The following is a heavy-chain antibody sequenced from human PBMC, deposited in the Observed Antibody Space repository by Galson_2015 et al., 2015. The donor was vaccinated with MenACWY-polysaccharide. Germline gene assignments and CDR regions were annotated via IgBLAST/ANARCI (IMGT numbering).Heavy chain of an antibody. Sequence: SLRLSCAASGFSFSSHSMNWVRQAPGKGLEWVSYISGRSDIIFYADSVKGRFTISRDNAKNSLFLQMNSLRADDTAVYYCARDSRLGSESVHYYGLDLWGQGTMVTASS. V-gene: IGHV3-48*01. J-gene: IGHJ6*02. CDR3: ARDSRLGSESVHYYGLDL. CDR1: GFSFSSHS. CDR2: ISGRSDII. D-gene: IGHD3-10*01.